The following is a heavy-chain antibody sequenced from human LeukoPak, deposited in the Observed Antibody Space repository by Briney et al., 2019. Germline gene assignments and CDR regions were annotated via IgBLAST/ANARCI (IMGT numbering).Heavy chain of an antibody. V-gene: IGHV1-18*04. CDR3: ASSKEDSGTTATFDY. D-gene: IGHD3-10*01. CDR2: ISAYNGNT. CDR1: GYSFTSYY. J-gene: IGHJ4*02. Sequence: AASVKVSCKASGYSFTSYYMHWVRQAPGQGLEWMGWISAYNGNTKYTQKLQGRVTMTTDTSTSTAYMELRSLTSDDTAVYYCASSKEDSGTTATFDYWGQGTLVTVSS.